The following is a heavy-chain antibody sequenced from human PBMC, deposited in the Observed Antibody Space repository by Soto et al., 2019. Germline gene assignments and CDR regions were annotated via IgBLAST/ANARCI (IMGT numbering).Heavy chain of an antibody. J-gene: IGHJ4*02. D-gene: IGHD3-10*01. CDR2: IYSTGNT. CDR3: ARHNYGSGSTYFDY. Sequence: SETLSLTCTVSGDSIRSSSYWGWIRQPPGKGLEWIGSIYSTGNTYYNPSLNSQVTISVGTSKNQFSLKLNSMTAADTAVYYCARHNYGSGSTYFDYWGQGTLVTVSS. CDR1: GDSIRSSSY. V-gene: IGHV4-38-2*02.